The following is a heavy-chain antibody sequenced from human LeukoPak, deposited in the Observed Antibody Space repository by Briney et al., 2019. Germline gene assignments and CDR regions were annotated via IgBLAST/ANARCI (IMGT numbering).Heavy chain of an antibody. CDR2: IYYSGST. J-gene: IGHJ3*02. CDR1: GGSISSGGYY. D-gene: IGHD4-17*01. Sequence: PSQTLSLTCTVSGGSISSGGYYRSWIRQHPGKGLEWIGYIYYSGSTYYNPSLKSRVTISVDTSKNQFSLKLSSVTAADTAVYYCARVLRSFDSDAFDIWSQGTMVTVSS. V-gene: IGHV4-31*03. CDR3: ARVLRSFDSDAFDI.